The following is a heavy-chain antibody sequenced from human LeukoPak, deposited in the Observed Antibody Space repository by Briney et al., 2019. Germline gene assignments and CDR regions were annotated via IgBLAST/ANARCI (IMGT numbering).Heavy chain of an antibody. D-gene: IGHD2-2*01. Sequence: GGSLRLSCSASGFTFSSYAMHWVRQAPGKGLEYVSAFSSNGGSTYYADSVKGRFTISRDNSKNTLYLQMSSLRAEDTAVYYCVKGYCSSISCFGDYWGQGTLVTFSS. CDR3: VKGYCSSISCFGDY. CDR2: FSSNGGST. V-gene: IGHV3-64D*09. J-gene: IGHJ4*02. CDR1: GFTFSSYA.